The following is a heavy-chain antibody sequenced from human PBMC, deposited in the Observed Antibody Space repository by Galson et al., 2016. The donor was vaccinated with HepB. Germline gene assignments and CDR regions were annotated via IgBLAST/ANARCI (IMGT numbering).Heavy chain of an antibody. CDR3: SSRDFTHYGVDY. Sequence: SLRLSCASSGFIFSGSVMHWVRQAPGKGLEWVGRIRSKTHSSATAYATSVEGRFTISRDDSKNTTYLLMNSLKTEDTAVYYCSSRDFTHYGVDYWGLGTLVIVSS. J-gene: IGHJ4*02. D-gene: IGHD3-16*01. CDR1: GFIFSGSV. V-gene: IGHV3-73*01. CDR2: IRSKTHSSAT.